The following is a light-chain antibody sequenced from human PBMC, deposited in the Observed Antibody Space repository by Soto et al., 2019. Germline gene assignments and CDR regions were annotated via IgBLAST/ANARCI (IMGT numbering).Light chain of an antibody. CDR2: DVS. CDR3: QQRSHWPRT. CDR1: QSVSSSY. V-gene: IGKV3D-20*02. Sequence: IVLTQSPGTLSLSPWERATLPCRGSQSVSSSYLAWYQQKPGQAPRLLIYDVSNRATGIPARFSGSGSGTDFSLTISSLEPEDFAVYYCQQRSHWPRTFGQGTKVDI. J-gene: IGKJ1*01.